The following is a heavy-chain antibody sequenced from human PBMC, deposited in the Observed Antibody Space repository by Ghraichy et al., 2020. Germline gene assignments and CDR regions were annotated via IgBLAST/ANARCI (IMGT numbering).Heavy chain of an antibody. Sequence: GGSLRLSCAASGFTFSSYAMSWVRQAPGKGLEWVSAISGSGGSTYYADSVKGRFTISRDNSKNTLYLQMNSLRAEDTAVYYCAKSPPNAMIVVVIITFDYWGQGTLVTVSS. D-gene: IGHD3-22*01. J-gene: IGHJ4*02. V-gene: IGHV3-23*01. CDR3: AKSPPNAMIVVVIITFDY. CDR2: ISGSGGST. CDR1: GFTFSSYA.